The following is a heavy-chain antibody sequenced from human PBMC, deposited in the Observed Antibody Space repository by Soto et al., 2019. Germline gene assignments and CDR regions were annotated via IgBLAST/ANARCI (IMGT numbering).Heavy chain of an antibody. D-gene: IGHD3-9*01. CDR2: NSGGSGFT. J-gene: IGHJ4*02. CDR3: ARVDDWHHAPSLDY. V-gene: IGHV3-23*01. Sequence: EGELLESGGGLVQPGGSLRLSCAASGFSFSNYAMSWVRQAPGKGLEWVSTNSGGSGFTFYADSVKGRFTLSRDTVNNTMFLLMNNLRAEDTVVYSCARVDDWHHAPSLDYWGQGISVTVSP. CDR1: GFSFSNYA.